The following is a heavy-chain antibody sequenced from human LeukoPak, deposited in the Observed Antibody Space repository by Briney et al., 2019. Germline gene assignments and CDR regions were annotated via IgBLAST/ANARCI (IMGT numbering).Heavy chain of an antibody. V-gene: IGHV3-48*01. J-gene: IGHJ4*02. CDR2: ITGSSDTI. Sequence: GGSLRPSCAASGFTFSSYSMNWVRQASGKRLEWVSYITGSSDTIYYADSVKGRFTVSRDNARNSLFLQMNSLRAEDTALYYCTTAKNDYWGQGTLVTVSS. CDR3: TTAKNDY. CDR1: GFTFSSYS.